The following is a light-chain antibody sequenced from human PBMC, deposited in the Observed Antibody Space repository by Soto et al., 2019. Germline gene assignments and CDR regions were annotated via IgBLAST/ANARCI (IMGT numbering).Light chain of an antibody. CDR3: CSYGGTFDV. V-gene: IGLV2-11*01. Sequence: QSALTQPRSVSGSPGQSVTISCTGTSSDVDDYNYVSWFQQHPGKAPKLMIYDVSERPSGVPDRFSGSKSGNTASLTISGLQAEDEADYYCCSYGGTFDVFGTGTKATVL. CDR2: DVS. CDR1: SSDVDDYNY. J-gene: IGLJ1*01.